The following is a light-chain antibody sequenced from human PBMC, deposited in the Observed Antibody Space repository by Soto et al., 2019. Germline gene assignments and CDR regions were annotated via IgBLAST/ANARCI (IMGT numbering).Light chain of an antibody. J-gene: IGLJ1*01. CDR3: ISYTSSSLYV. Sequence: QSVLTQPASVSGSPGQSITISCTGTSRDVGGYNYVSWYQQHPGKAPELMIHDVSNRPSGVSNRFSGSKSGNTASLTISGLQAEDEAEYYCISYTSSSLYVFGTATNVTVL. CDR2: DVS. V-gene: IGLV2-14*01. CDR1: SRDVGGYNY.